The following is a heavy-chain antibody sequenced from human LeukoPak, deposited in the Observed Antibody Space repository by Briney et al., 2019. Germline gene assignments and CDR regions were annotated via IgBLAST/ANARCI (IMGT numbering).Heavy chain of an antibody. CDR2: GSDVGGT. CDR1: GASLNGHY. Sequence: SETLSLTCAVYGASLNGHYWSWIRQPPGKGLEWIGEGSDVGGTKYNPSFKSRVTISVDTSKNQFSLKLSSVTAADTAVYYCASSPTGYSYDFGGFDPWGQGTLVTVSS. D-gene: IGHD5-18*01. J-gene: IGHJ5*02. V-gene: IGHV4-34*01. CDR3: ASSPTGYSYDFGGFDP.